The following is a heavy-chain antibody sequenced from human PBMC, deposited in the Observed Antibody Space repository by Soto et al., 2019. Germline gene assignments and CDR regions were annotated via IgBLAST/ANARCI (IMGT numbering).Heavy chain of an antibody. J-gene: IGHJ4*02. CDR2: INHSGST. CDR3: ARGRQYYDSSGYYRRVERFDY. D-gene: IGHD3-22*01. CDR1: GGSFSGYY. V-gene: IGHV4-34*01. Sequence: SETLSLTCAVYGGSFSGYYWSWIRQPPGKGLEWIGEINHSGSTNYNPSLKSRVTISVDTSKNQFSLKLSSVTAADTAVYYCARGRQYYDSSGYYRRVERFDYWGQGTLVTVSS.